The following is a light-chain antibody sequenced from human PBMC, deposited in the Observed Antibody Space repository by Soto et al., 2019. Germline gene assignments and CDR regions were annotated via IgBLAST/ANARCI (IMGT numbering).Light chain of an antibody. Sequence: DIQVTQSPSFLAGSVGDRVTITCRASQGIDSYLAWYQQKPGQAPELLIYAASTLQSGVPSRFGGSGSGTEFTLTISSLQPEDFATYYCQQFSSFPYTFGQGTKLEIK. V-gene: IGKV1-9*01. J-gene: IGKJ2*01. CDR3: QQFSSFPYT. CDR1: QGIDSY. CDR2: AAS.